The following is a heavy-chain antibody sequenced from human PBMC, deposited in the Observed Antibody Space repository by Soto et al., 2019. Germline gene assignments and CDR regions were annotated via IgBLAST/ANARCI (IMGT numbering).Heavy chain of an antibody. D-gene: IGHD1-26*01. J-gene: IGHJ6*02. Sequence: GGSLRLSCAASGFTFSDYYMSWIRQAPRKGQEWVSYISSSGSTIYYAETVKGRFTISRDNAKNSPYLQMNSLRAEDTAVYYCARDLPGGNKAYYYYGMDVWGQGTTVTVSS. CDR3: ARDLPGGNKAYYYYGMDV. CDR1: GFTFSDYY. V-gene: IGHV3-11*01. CDR2: ISSSGSTI.